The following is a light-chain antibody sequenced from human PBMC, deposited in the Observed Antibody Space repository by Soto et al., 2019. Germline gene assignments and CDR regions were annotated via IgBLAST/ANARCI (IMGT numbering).Light chain of an antibody. J-gene: IGLJ1*01. V-gene: IGLV2-14*02. CDR1: SSDVGSYNL. CDR2: EGS. CDR3: FSYTSSGTYV. Sequence: QSALTQPASVSGSPGQSITISCTGTSSDVGSYNLLSWYQQRPGKAPKLMIYEGSKRPSGVSNRFSGSKSGNTASLTISGLQAEDETDYYCFSYTSSGTYVFGTGTKLTVL.